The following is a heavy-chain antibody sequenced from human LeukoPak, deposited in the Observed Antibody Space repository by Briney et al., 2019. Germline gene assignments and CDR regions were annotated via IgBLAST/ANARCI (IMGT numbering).Heavy chain of an antibody. J-gene: IGHJ4*02. CDR2: IIGGVGRT. V-gene: IGHV3-23*01. D-gene: IGHD3-22*01. Sequence: PGGTLRLSCAASGFSLSSYGMCWVRQAPGKWLGWGSAIIGGVGRTYYADSVKGPFSLSTDNSTNTPCLQMNSLRGDGTVVYYCAKDSREVPQYYYDSSGYIFDYWGQGTLVTVSS. CDR3: AKDSREVPQYYYDSSGYIFDY. CDR1: GFSLSSYG.